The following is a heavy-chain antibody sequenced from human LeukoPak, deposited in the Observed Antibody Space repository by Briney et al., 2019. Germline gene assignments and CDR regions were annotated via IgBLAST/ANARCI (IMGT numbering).Heavy chain of an antibody. CDR1: GYTFTSYY. V-gene: IGHV1-46*01. CDR2: INPSGGST. Sequence: ALVKVSCKASGYTFTSYYMHWVRQAPGQGLEWMGIINPSGGSTSYAQKFQGRVTMTRDMSTSTVYMELSSLRSEDTAVYYCAIPFPDRIAAAGMMGYYYYYMDVWGKGTTVTVSS. J-gene: IGHJ6*03. D-gene: IGHD6-13*01. CDR3: AIPFPDRIAAAGMMGYYYYYMDV.